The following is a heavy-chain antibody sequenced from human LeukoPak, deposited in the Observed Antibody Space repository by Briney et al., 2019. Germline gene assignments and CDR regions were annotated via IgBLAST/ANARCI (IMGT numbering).Heavy chain of an antibody. V-gene: IGHV3-23*01. Sequence: PGRSLRLSCAASGFTFSSYAMSWVRQAPGKGLEWVSAISGSGGSTYYAGSVKGRFTISRDNSKNTLYLQMNSLRAEDTAVYYCAKDTPRDGGQYYFDYWGQGTLVTVSS. J-gene: IGHJ4*02. CDR1: GFTFSSYA. CDR3: AKDTPRDGGQYYFDY. D-gene: IGHD4-23*01. CDR2: ISGSGGST.